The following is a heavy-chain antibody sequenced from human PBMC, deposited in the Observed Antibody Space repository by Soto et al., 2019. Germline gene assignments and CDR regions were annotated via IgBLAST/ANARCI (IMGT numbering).Heavy chain of an antibody. Sequence: EVQLVESGGGLVQPGGSLRLSCAASGFTFSIHWMHWVRQAPGKGLVWVSNIKNDGSTTSYADSVKGRFTISRDNAKNTLYLQMNSLRADDTAMYYCATGGPTTGYWGQGTLVTVSS. CDR2: IKNDGSTT. CDR1: GFTFSIHW. D-gene: IGHD1-26*01. V-gene: IGHV3-74*01. CDR3: ATGGPTTGY. J-gene: IGHJ4*02.